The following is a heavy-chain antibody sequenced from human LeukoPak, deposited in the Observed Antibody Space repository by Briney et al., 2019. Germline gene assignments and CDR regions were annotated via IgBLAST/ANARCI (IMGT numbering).Heavy chain of an antibody. CDR3: IVFGDSNH. CDR1: GLTGSHNY. CDR2: IHTSGDT. D-gene: IGHD4-17*01. V-gene: IGHV3-53*01. J-gene: IGHJ5*02. Sequence: GGTLRLSCAASGLTGSHNYVSWVRQAPGKGLEWVSAIHTSGDTCYADSVKGRFTISRDTSKNTLYLQINSLRVEDTAVYYCIVFGDSNHWGQGTLVTVSS.